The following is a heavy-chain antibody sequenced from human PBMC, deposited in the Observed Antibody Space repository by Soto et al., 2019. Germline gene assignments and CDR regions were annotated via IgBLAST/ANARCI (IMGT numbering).Heavy chain of an antibody. J-gene: IGHJ4*02. D-gene: IGHD6-19*01. CDR1: GGSISSSNW. Sequence: PSETLSLTCAVSGGSISSSNWWSWVRQPPGKGLEWIGEIYHSGSTNYNPSLKSRVTISVDKSKNQFSLKLGSVTAADTAVYYCAVGIAVAGTVGYYFDYWGQGTLVTVSS. V-gene: IGHV4-4*02. CDR3: AVGIAVAGTVGYYFDY. CDR2: IYHSGST.